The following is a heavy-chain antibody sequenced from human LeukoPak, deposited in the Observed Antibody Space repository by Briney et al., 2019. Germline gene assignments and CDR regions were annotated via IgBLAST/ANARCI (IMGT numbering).Heavy chain of an antibody. CDR2: ISSSGSNI. CDR1: EFTFSDYY. D-gene: IGHD3-3*01. Sequence: PGGSLRLSCAASEFTFSDYYMSWIRQAPGKGLEWVSCISSSGSNIYYAESVKGRFTISRDNANNSLFLQMNSLRADDTAVYYCARGRRITVFGVVTQGAFDIWGQGTLVTVSS. J-gene: IGHJ3*02. V-gene: IGHV3-11*01. CDR3: ARGRRITVFGVVTQGAFDI.